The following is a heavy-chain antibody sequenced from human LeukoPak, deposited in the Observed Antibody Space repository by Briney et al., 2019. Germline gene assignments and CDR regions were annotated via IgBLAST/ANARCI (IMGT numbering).Heavy chain of an antibody. CDR2: INHSGST. D-gene: IGHD6-13*01. CDR3: ARVSSSWYSSRAHYYYYMDV. CDR1: GGSFSGYY. V-gene: IGHV4-34*01. Sequence: PSETLSLTCAVYGGSFSGYYWSWIRQPPGKGLEWIGEINHSGSTNYNPSLKSRVTISVDTSKNQFSLKLSSVTAADTAVYYCARVSSSWYSSRAHYYYYMDVWGKGTTVTISS. J-gene: IGHJ6*03.